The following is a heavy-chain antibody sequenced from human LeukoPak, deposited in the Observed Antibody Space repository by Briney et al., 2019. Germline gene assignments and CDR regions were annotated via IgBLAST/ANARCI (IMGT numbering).Heavy chain of an antibody. Sequence: GGSLRLSCAASGFTFSDYYMSWIRQAPGEGLEWVSYISSSGSTIYYADSVKGRFTISRDNAKNSLYLQMNSLRAEDTAVYYCARGTTNYYDSSGYYPTGGYWGQGTLVTVSS. CDR2: ISSSGSTI. D-gene: IGHD3-22*01. J-gene: IGHJ4*02. V-gene: IGHV3-11*01. CDR3: ARGTTNYYDSSGYYPTGGY. CDR1: GFTFSDYY.